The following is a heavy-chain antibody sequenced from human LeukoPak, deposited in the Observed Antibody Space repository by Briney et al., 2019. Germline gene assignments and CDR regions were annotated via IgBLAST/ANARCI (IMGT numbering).Heavy chain of an antibody. CDR3: AREGGAVAATNY. CDR2: IYYSGST. D-gene: IGHD2-15*01. J-gene: IGHJ4*02. V-gene: IGHV4-39*07. CDR1: GGSISGSSYY. Sequence: SETLSLTCTVSGGSISGSSYYWGWIRQPPGKGLEWIGSIYYSGSTYYNPSLKSRVTISVDTSKNQFSLKLSSVTAADTAVYYCAREGGAVAATNYWGQGTLVTVSS.